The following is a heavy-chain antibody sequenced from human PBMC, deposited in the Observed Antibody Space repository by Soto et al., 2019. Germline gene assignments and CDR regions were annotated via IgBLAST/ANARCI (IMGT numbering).Heavy chain of an antibody. CDR3: ASSVSRRITMIVVATIDAFDI. D-gene: IGHD3-22*01. Sequence: QVQLQESGPGLVKPSQTLSLTCTVSGGSISSGGYYWSWIRQHPGKGLEWIGDIDYSGSTYYNPSLQSRVTVSVATSKNMFSLKLSSVTSAETAVYCCASSVSRRITMIVVATIDAFDIWGQGTMVTVSS. J-gene: IGHJ3*02. CDR1: GGSISSGGYY. CDR2: IDYSGST. V-gene: IGHV4-31*03.